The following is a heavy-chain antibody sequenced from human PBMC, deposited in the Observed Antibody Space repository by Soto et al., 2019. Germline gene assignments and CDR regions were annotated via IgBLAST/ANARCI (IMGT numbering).Heavy chain of an antibody. Sequence: SVKASWKASGGSFSSKALRWVRQSPGQGLEWMGGIIPIFGTANYAQKFQGRVTITADESTSTAYMELSSLRSEDTAVYYCARSSLRFLEWLLLAWGQGALVTVSS. D-gene: IGHD3-3*01. CDR3: ARSSLRFLEWLLLA. J-gene: IGHJ5*02. V-gene: IGHV1-69*13. CDR1: GGSFSSKA. CDR2: IIPIFGTA.